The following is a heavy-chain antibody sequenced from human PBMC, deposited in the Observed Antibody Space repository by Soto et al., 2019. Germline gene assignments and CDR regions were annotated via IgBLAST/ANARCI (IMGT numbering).Heavy chain of an antibody. J-gene: IGHJ4*02. Sequence: PSESLSLTCTVSGGSISSGDYYWSWIRQPPGKGLEWIGYIYYSGSTYYNPSLKSRVTISVDTSKNQFSLKLSSVTAAVTAVYYCARDSRDGYKAGFDYWGQGTLVTVSS. CDR1: GGSISSGDYY. CDR3: ARDSRDGYKAGFDY. V-gene: IGHV4-30-4*01. CDR2: IYYSGST. D-gene: IGHD5-12*01.